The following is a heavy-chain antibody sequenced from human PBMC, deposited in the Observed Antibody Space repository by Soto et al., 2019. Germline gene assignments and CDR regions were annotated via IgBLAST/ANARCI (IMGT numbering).Heavy chain of an antibody. CDR3: ARGSYYSGWV. J-gene: IGHJ4*02. V-gene: IGHV6-1*01. Sequence: PSQTLSLTCAISGDSVSSISAAWNWIRHSPSRGLEWLGRTYYRSKWFNDYAVSVKSRITINPDTSKNQFYLQLNSVTPEDTAVYYCARGSYYSGWVWGQGTLVTVSS. CDR2: TYYRSKWFN. CDR1: GDSVSSISAA. D-gene: IGHD6-19*01.